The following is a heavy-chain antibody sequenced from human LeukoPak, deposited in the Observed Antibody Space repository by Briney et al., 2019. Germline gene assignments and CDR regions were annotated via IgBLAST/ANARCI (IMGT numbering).Heavy chain of an antibody. CDR2: IHSGGST. V-gene: IGHV3-66*02. J-gene: IGHJ4*02. CDR3: ARGWGSSYYFDY. D-gene: IGHD3-16*01. Sequence: GGSLRLSCAASGFTGSSNYMSWVRQAPGKGLEWVSVIHSGGSTYYADSVKGRFTISRDNSKNTLFVQMNSLRAEDTAVYYCARGWGSSYYFDYWGQGTLVTVSS. CDR1: GFTGSSNY.